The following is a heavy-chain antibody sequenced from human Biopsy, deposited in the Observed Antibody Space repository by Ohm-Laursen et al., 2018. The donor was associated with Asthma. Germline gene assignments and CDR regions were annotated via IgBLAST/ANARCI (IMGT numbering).Heavy chain of an antibody. J-gene: IGHJ6*02. CDR3: ARSYYDSSPYYYYGMDV. CDR2: IYNSGTT. V-gene: IGHV4-30-4*01. D-gene: IGHD3-22*01. Sequence: SQTLSLTCTVSGDSISSIDYYWSWIRQPPGRGLEWIGYIYNSGTTYYNPSPKSRITISKDTSKNQFSLKLSSVTAADTAVYYCARSYYDSSPYYYYGMDVWGQGTTVTVSS. CDR1: GDSISSIDYY.